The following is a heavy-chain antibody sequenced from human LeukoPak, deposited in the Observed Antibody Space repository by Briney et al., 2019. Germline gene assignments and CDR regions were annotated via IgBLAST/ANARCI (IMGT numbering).Heavy chain of an antibody. CDR3: ARARSLAGRVATISTGWDY. D-gene: IGHD2-15*01. CDR2: INHSGST. V-gene: IGHV4-34*01. Sequence: SETLSLTCAVYGGSLSGYYWSWIRQPPGKGLEWIGEINHSGSTNYNPSLKSRVTISVDTSKNQFSLKLSSVTAADTAVYYCARARSLAGRVATISTGWDYWGQGTLVTVSS. CDR1: GGSLSGYY. J-gene: IGHJ4*02.